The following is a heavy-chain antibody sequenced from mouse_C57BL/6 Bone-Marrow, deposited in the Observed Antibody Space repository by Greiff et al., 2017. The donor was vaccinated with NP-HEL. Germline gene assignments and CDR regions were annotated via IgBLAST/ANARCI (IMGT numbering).Heavy chain of an antibody. CDR1: GYTFTSYW. D-gene: IGHD1-1*01. V-gene: IGHV1-59*01. Sequence: QVQLQQPGAELVRPGTSVKLSCKASGYTFTSYWMHWVKQRPGQGLEWIGVIDPSDSYTNYNQKFKGKATLTVDTSSSTAYMQLSSLTSEDSAVYYCARSPYYYGSSYPDRFYAMDYWGQGTSVTVSS. J-gene: IGHJ4*01. CDR2: IDPSDSYT. CDR3: ARSPYYYGSSYPDRFYAMDY.